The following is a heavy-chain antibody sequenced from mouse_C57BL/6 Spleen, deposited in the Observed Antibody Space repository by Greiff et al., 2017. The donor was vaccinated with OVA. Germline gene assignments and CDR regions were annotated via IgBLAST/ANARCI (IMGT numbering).Heavy chain of an antibody. D-gene: IGHD3-3*01. CDR3: ARFGWVDY. V-gene: IGHV1-42*01. CDR1: GYSFTGYY. Sequence: EVKLQESGPELVKPGASVKISCKASGYSFTGYYMNWVKQSPEKSLEWIGEINPSTGGTTYNQKFKAKATLTVDKSSSTGYMQLKSLTSEDSAVYYCARFGWVDYWGQGTTLTVSS. J-gene: IGHJ2*01. CDR2: INPSTGGT.